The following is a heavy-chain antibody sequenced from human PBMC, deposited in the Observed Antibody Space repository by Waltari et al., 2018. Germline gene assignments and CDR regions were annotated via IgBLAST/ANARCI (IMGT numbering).Heavy chain of an antibody. CDR2: ISGSGGST. D-gene: IGHD6-13*01. CDR3: ARGYSSSWYLGYFDY. CDR1: GFTFSSYA. V-gene: IGHV3-23*04. Sequence: EVQLVESGGGLVQPGGSLRLSCAASGFTFSSYAMSWVRQAPGKGLEWVSAISGSGGSTYYADSVKGRFTISRDNSKNTLDLQMNSLRAEDTAGYYCARGYSSSWYLGYFDYWGQGTLVTVSS. J-gene: IGHJ4*02.